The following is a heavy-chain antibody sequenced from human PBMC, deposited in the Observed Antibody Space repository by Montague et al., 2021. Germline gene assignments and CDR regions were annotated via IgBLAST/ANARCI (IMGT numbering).Heavy chain of an antibody. V-gene: IGHV6-1*01. CDR2: SCYLPERYN. J-gene: IGHJ5*02. D-gene: IGHD5-24*01. CDR1: GDSVGVVEPR. Sequence: CAISGDSVGVVEPRRRLVEHTSALHPPLYGGSCYLPERYNEYALSAKSRITVNPDTSKHQFTLLLNSVTPEDTAVYYCARGWQKRFDPWGQGTLVTVSS. CDR3: ARGWQKRFDP.